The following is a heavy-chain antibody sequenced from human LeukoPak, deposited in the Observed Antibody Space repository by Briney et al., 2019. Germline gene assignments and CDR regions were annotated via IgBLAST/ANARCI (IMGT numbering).Heavy chain of an antibody. Sequence: PGGSLRLSCAASGFTFNSYAMRWVRQAPGKGLEWVTVISYDGRQKYYADSVKGRFTISRDDSKKTLSVQMNSLRVEDTAVYYCVRETTGHFDSWGQGTLVTVSS. J-gene: IGHJ4*02. CDR1: GFTFNSYA. V-gene: IGHV3-30*04. CDR2: ISYDGRQK. D-gene: IGHD2-8*02. CDR3: VRETTGHFDS.